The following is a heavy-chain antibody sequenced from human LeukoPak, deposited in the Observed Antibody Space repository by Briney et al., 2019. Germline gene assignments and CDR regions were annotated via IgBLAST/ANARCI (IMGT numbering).Heavy chain of an antibody. V-gene: IGHV4-59*08. Sequence: SETLSLTCTVSGGSISSYYWSSIRQPPGKGLEWIGYIYYSGSTNYNPSLKSRVTISVDTSKNQFSLKLSSVTAADTAVYYCAQYYVWGSYRYFDYWGQGTLVTVSS. D-gene: IGHD3-16*02. CDR1: GGSISSYY. J-gene: IGHJ4*02. CDR3: AQYYVWGSYRYFDY. CDR2: IYYSGST.